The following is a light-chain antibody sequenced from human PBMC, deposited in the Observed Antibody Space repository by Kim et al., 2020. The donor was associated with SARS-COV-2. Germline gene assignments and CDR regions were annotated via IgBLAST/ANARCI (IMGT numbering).Light chain of an antibody. CDR1: QTIGSW. V-gene: IGKV1-5*03. Sequence: SESIGNSVTITCRASQTIGSWLAWYKQKPGKAPELLIFQASNLETGVPSRFSGGGSGTEFTLTIRSLQPDDFATYYCQNYDSDSTFGQGTKVDIK. J-gene: IGKJ1*01. CDR2: QAS. CDR3: QNYDSDST.